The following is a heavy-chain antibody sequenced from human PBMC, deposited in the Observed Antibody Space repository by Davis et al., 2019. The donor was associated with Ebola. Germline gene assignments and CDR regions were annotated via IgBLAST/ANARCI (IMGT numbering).Heavy chain of an antibody. CDR1: GFTFSSYW. Sequence: PGGSLRLSCAASGFTFSSYWMHWVRQAPGKGLVWVSRINSDGSSTSYADSVKGRFTIPRDNAKNTLYLQMNSLRAEDTAVYYCARGPYSSGWYNYWGQGTLVTVSS. J-gene: IGHJ4*02. V-gene: IGHV3-74*01. D-gene: IGHD6-19*01. CDR3: ARGPYSSGWYNY. CDR2: INSDGSST.